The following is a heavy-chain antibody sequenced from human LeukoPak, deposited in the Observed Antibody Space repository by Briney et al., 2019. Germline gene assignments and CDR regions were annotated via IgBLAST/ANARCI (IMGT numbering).Heavy chain of an antibody. CDR2: IYTSGST. V-gene: IGHV4-4*07. CDR1: GGSINGYY. D-gene: IGHD6-6*01. J-gene: IGHJ4*02. CDR3: ARQLGGQLVFDY. Sequence: SETLSRTCTVSGGSINGYYWSWIRQPAGKGLEWIGRIYTSGSTNYNASHKSRVTMSENTFKNQCSLNLSSVTAADTVVYYCARQLGGQLVFDYWGQGTLVTVSS.